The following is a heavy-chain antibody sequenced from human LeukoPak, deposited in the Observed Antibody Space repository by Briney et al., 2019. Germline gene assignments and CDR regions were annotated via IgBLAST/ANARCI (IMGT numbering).Heavy chain of an antibody. CDR3: AKVEPYSSSWYVFDY. Sequence: PGGSLRLSCAASGFTFSSYAMSWVRQAPGKGLEWVSAISGSGGSTYYADSVKGRFTISRDNTKNTLYLQMNSLRAEDTAVYYCAKVEPYSSSWYVFDYWGQGTLVTVSS. D-gene: IGHD6-13*01. CDR2: ISGSGGST. V-gene: IGHV3-23*01. CDR1: GFTFSSYA. J-gene: IGHJ4*02.